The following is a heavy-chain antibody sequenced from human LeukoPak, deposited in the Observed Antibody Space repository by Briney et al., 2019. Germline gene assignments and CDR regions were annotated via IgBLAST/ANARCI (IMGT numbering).Heavy chain of an antibody. CDR2: IKTDGSEK. CDR1: GFTFSNYW. D-gene: IGHD6-6*01. Sequence: GGSLRLSCEGSGFTFSNYWMGGVRQAPGKGLQWVANIKTDGSEKYYVDSVKGRFTISRDNAKNSLYLQMNSLRAEDTAVYYCARDLTTSSTAYLHHWGQGTLVTVSS. CDR3: ARDLTTSSTAYLHH. V-gene: IGHV3-7*01. J-gene: IGHJ1*01.